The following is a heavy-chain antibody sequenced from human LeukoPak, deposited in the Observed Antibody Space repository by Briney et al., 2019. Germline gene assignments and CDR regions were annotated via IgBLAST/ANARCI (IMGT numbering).Heavy chain of an antibody. CDR2: IRYDGSNK. J-gene: IGHJ4*02. CDR1: GFTFSSYG. CDR3: AKDLAEYYYDSSGYYSGFDY. V-gene: IGHV3-30*02. Sequence: PGGSLRLSCAASGFTFSSYGMHWVRQAPGKGLEWVAFIRYDGSNKYYADSVKGRFTISRDNSKNTLYLQMNSLRAEDTAVYYCAKDLAEYYYDSSGYYSGFDYWGQGTLVTVSS. D-gene: IGHD3-22*01.